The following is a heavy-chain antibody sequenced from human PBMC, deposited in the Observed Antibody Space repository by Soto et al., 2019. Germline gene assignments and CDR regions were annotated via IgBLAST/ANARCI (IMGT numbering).Heavy chain of an antibody. CDR1: GYTFTDYF. CDR2: ISPNSGGT. J-gene: IGHJ5*02. Sequence: AAVKVSCKASGYTFTDYFMHWVRQAPGQGLEWMGWISPNSGGTNYAQKFQGRVTMTRDTSISPAYIELSRLRSDDSAVYYCARVLPCSSTICPEGGWFGPWGQPTVVNV. CDR3: ARVLPCSSTICPEGGWFGP. V-gene: IGHV1-2*02. D-gene: IGHD2-2*01.